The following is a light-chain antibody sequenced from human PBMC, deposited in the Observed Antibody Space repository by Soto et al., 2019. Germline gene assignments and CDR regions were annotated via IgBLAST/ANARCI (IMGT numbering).Light chain of an antibody. Sequence: DIEMTQSPATLSLSPGERATLSCRASQSVTDNLAWYQQKPGQAPRLLIYGASTRASGIPARFSGSGSGTEFTLTISSLQSEDFAVYYCQQYNNWPPSTFGQGTKVDIK. CDR2: GAS. CDR1: QSVTDN. CDR3: QQYNNWPPST. V-gene: IGKV3-15*01. J-gene: IGKJ1*01.